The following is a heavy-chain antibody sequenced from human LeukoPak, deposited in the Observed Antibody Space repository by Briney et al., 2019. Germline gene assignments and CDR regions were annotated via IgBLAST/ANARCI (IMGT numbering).Heavy chain of an antibody. CDR1: GFTFRNYR. CDR2: ISTSSTYI. CDR3: ARDYDSSGYYYPVYEY. J-gene: IGHJ4*02. D-gene: IGHD3-22*01. V-gene: IGHV3-21*01. Sequence: GGSLRLSYAASGFTFRNYRMNWVRQAPGKGLEWVSSISTSSTYIFYADSVKGRFTISRDNAKNSLYLQMNSLRAEDTAVYYCARDYDSSGYYYPVYEYWGQGTLVTVSS.